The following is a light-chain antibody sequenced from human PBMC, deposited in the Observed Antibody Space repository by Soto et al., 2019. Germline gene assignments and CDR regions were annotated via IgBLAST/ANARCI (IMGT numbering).Light chain of an antibody. CDR2: GIS. CDR1: QGIRKD. Sequence: IQMTQSPSSLSASVGDRVTITCRASQGIRKDLGWYQQKPGKAPKLLIYGISNLQSGVPSRFSGSGSGTEFTLTISSLQPEDFATYYCLQDSSNPYTFGQGPKLDIK. CDR3: LQDSSNPYT. J-gene: IGKJ2*01. V-gene: IGKV1-6*01.